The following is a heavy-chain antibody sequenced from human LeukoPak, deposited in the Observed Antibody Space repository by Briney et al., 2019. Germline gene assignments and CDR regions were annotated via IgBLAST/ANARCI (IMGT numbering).Heavy chain of an antibody. D-gene: IGHD2-21*02. Sequence: GESLKISCQGSGYTFTSYWIGWVRQMPVKGLEWMGSIYPGDSDTKYSPSFQGQVTISVDKSTNTAYLQWKSLKASDTAMYYCARGDVVRGVSWFDSWGQGAQVTVSS. CDR3: ARGDVVRGVSWFDS. CDR2: IYPGDSDT. V-gene: IGHV5-51*01. CDR1: GYTFTSYW. J-gene: IGHJ5*01.